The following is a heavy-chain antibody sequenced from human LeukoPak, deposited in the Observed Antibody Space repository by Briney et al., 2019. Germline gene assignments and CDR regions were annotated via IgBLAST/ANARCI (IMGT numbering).Heavy chain of an antibody. J-gene: IGHJ3*02. CDR3: ARVSSNNWYNERGAFDI. D-gene: IGHD6-13*01. Sequence: ASVKVSCKAFGYTFTSNYMHWVRQAPGQGPEWMGVISPSGGSTTYAQKFQGRVTLTRDMSTSTDYLELSSLRSEDTAVYYCARVSSNNWYNERGAFDIWGQGTMVTVSS. CDR2: ISPSGGST. CDR1: GYTFTSNY. V-gene: IGHV1-46*01.